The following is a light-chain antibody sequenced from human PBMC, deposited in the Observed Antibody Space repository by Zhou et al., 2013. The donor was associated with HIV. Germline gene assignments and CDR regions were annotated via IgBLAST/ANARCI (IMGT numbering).Light chain of an antibody. V-gene: IGKV3-15*01. Sequence: EIVMTQSPATLSVSPGERATLSCRASQSVSSNLAWYQQKPGQAPRLLIFDTSTRATGIPARFSGSGSGTDFTLTISSLQSEDFALYYCQQYNNWPPITFGQGTRLEIK. CDR1: QSVSSN. CDR2: DTS. CDR3: QQYNNWPPIT. J-gene: IGKJ5*01.